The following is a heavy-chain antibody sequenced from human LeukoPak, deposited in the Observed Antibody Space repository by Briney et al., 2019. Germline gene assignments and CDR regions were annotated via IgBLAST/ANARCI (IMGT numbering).Heavy chain of an antibody. V-gene: IGHV3-23*01. CDR1: GFTFSSYG. D-gene: IGHD6-6*01. J-gene: IGHJ4*02. CDR2: ISGSGGST. CDR3: ARDKYSSSSGTIDY. Sequence: PGGPLRLSCAASGFTFSSYGMSWVRQAPGKGLEWVSAISGSGGSTYYADSVKGRFTISRDNSKNTLYLQMNSLRAEDTALYYCARDKYSSSSGTIDYWGQGTLGTVSS.